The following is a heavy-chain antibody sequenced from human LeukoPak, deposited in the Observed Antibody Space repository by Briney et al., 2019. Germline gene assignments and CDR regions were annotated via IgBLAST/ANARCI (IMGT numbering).Heavy chain of an antibody. Sequence: PRGSLRLSWAASGFAFSNHWMSWVRQAPGKGLEWVANIKQDGSEKYYVDSVKGRFTISRDNAKNSLYLQMNSLRAEDTAVYYCARESWGAADYWGQGTLVTVSS. CDR1: GFAFSNHW. D-gene: IGHD1-26*01. CDR3: ARESWGAADY. J-gene: IGHJ4*02. V-gene: IGHV3-7*05. CDR2: IKQDGSEK.